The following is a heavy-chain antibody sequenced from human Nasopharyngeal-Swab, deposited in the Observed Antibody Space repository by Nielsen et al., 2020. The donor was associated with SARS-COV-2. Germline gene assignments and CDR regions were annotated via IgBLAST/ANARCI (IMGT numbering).Heavy chain of an antibody. CDR3: TTLHRTGWF. D-gene: IGHD6-19*01. Sequence: VGSLRLSCAASGFVFSSVWMSWVRQAPGKGLEWVGRIKRKADGGTVEYATAVRGRFSISRDDSRNTLFLQMNRLKTEDTAVYYCTTLHRTGWFWGQGTLVTVSS. J-gene: IGHJ4*02. CDR2: IKRKADGGTV. CDR1: GFVFSSVW. V-gene: IGHV3-15*01.